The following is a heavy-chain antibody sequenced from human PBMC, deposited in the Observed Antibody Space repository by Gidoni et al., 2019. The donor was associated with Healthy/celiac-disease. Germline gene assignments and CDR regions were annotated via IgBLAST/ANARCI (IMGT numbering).Heavy chain of an antibody. J-gene: IGHJ2*01. CDR1: GFPFSSSA. V-gene: IGHV3-30-3*01. Sequence: QVQLVESGGGVVQPGRSLRLSCAASGFPFSSSAMHWVRQAPGKGLEWVAVISYDGSNKYYADSVKGRFTISRDNSKNTLYLQMNSLRAEDTAVYYCARDRVSRYSYGYWYFDLWGRGTLVTVSS. CDR2: ISYDGSNK. CDR3: ARDRVSRYSYGYWYFDL. D-gene: IGHD5-18*01.